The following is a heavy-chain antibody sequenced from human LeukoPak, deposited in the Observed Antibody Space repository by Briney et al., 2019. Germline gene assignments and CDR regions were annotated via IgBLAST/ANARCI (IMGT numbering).Heavy chain of an antibody. CDR2: TTGSSGDT. D-gene: IGHD2-15*01. J-gene: IGHJ4*02. V-gene: IGHV3-23*01. Sequence: ETLSLTCAVYGGSFSGYYWSWVRQTPGKGLEWVAATTGSSGDTYHADSVKGRFAISRDNSKNTLYLQMNSLRAEDTALYYCAKSPLGSCRGAICYPFDSWGQGTLVTVSS. CDR1: GGSFSGYY. CDR3: AKSPLGSCRGAICYPFDS.